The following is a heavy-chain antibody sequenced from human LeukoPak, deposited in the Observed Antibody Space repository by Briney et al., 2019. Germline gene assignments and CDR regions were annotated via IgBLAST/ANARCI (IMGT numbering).Heavy chain of an antibody. D-gene: IGHD1/OR15-1a*01. CDR2: IPGSGART. Sequence: GGSLRLSCSVSGFTFSDYAMSWVRQAPGKGLEWVSGIPGSGARTYNADSVKGRFTISRDNARNSLYLQMNSLRAEDTAVYYCARLLGGATTYDYWGQGALVTVSS. V-gene: IGHV3-23*01. J-gene: IGHJ4*02. CDR1: GFTFSDYA. CDR3: ARLLGGATTYDY.